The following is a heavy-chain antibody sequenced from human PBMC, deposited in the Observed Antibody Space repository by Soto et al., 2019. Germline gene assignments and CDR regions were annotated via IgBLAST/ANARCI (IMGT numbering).Heavy chain of an antibody. CDR2: INPSGGST. CDR3: ARRFTLAGRGHWFDP. J-gene: IGHJ5*02. D-gene: IGHD6-19*01. V-gene: IGHV1-46*01. Sequence: QVQLVQSGAEVKKPGASVKVSCKASGYTFTSYYMHWVRQAPGQGLEWMGIINPSGGSTSYAQKFQGRVTKTRDTSTSTVYMELSSLRSEDTAGYYCARRFTLAGRGHWFDPWGQGTLVTVSS. CDR1: GYTFTSYY.